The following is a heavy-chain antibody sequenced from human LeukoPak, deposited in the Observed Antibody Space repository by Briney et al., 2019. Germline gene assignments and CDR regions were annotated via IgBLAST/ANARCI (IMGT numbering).Heavy chain of an antibody. V-gene: IGHV3-74*01. CDR3: AKSRPIRGYSYGYYFDY. Sequence: GGSLRLSCAASGNYWMHWVRQAPGKGLVWVSHINGDGSWTSYADSVKGRFIISKDNAKNTVYLQMNSLRAEDTAVYYCAKSRPIRGYSYGYYFDYWGQGTLVTVSS. CDR1: GNYW. D-gene: IGHD5-18*01. J-gene: IGHJ4*02. CDR2: INGDGSWT.